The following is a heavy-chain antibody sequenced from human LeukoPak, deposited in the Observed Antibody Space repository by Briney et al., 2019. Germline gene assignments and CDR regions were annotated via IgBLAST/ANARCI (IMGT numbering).Heavy chain of an antibody. V-gene: IGHV3-30-3*01. CDR3: ARRRYNWNAIDY. CDR1: GSTLSTYA. J-gene: IGHJ4*02. D-gene: IGHD1-20*01. CDR2: ISYDGSNK. Sequence: GGSLRLSCAASGSTLSTYAMHWVRQAPGKGLEWVAVISYDGSNKYYADSVKGRFTISRDNSKNTLSLQMNSLRAEDTAVYYCARRRYNWNAIDYWGQGTLVTVSS.